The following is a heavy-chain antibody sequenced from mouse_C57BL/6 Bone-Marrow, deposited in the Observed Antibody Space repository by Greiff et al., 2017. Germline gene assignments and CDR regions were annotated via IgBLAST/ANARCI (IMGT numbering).Heavy chain of an antibody. V-gene: IGHV1-76*01. CDR1: GYTFTDYC. CDR3: ARSGGLRRWFAY. Sequence: QVQLQQSGAELVRPGASVKLSCKASGYTFTDYCINWVKQRPGQGLEWIARIYPGSGNTYYNEKFKGKATLTADKSSSTAYMQLSSLTSEDSAVDVCARSGGLRRWFAYWGQGTLGTVSA. J-gene: IGHJ3*01. D-gene: IGHD2-2*01. CDR2: IYPGSGNT.